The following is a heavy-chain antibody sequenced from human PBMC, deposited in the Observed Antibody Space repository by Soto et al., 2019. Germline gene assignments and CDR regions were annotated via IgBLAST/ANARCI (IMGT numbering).Heavy chain of an antibody. J-gene: IGHJ5*02. D-gene: IGHD3-16*01. CDR2: LSGNSLTT. CDR3: EKMWGALDH. Sequence: PGGSLRLSCAASGFSFSITSMTWVRQAPGKGLEWVSSLSGNSLTTYYADSVKGRFTISRDNSKNTLSLQMNSLRPEDTAVYYCEKMWGALDHWGQGIVVTVSS. CDR1: GFSFSITS. V-gene: IGHV3-23*01.